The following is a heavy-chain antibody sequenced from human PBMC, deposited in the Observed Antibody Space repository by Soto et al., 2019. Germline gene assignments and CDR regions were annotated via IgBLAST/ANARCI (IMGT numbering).Heavy chain of an antibody. V-gene: IGHV1-69*02. CDR2: IIPILGIA. CDR3: ARLWHYYGSGSYYTYYYGMDV. CDR1: GGTFSSYT. J-gene: IGHJ6*04. D-gene: IGHD3-10*01. Sequence: SVKVSCKASGGTFSSYTISWVRQAPGQGLEWMGRIIPILGIANYAQKFQGRVTITADKSTSTAYMELSSLRSEDTAVYYCARLWHYYGSGSYYTYYYGMDVWGKGTTVTVSS.